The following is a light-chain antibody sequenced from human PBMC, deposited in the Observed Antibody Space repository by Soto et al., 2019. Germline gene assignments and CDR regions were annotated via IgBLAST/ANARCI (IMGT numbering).Light chain of an antibody. CDR2: GAS. CDR3: QQYNNWLWT. J-gene: IGKJ1*01. Sequence: EIGMTQSPATLSVSPGERATLSCRASQSVNSNLVWYQPKPGQAPRLLIYGASTRATGIPGRFSGSGYGTEFTLTISSLQSEDFAVYYCQQYNNWLWTFGQGTKVEIK. CDR1: QSVNSN. V-gene: IGKV3-15*01.